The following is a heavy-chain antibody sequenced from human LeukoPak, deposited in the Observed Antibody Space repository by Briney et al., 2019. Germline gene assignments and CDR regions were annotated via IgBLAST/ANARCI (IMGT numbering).Heavy chain of an antibody. CDR2: IKQDGSEK. Sequence: GGSLRLSCAVSGFTFSTYWMSWVRQAPGKGLEWVANIKQDGSEKYYVDSVKGRFTISRDNAKNSLSLQMNSLRAEDTAVYYCARLMYYFDYWGRGTLVTVSS. CDR1: GFTFSTYW. V-gene: IGHV3-7*01. J-gene: IGHJ4*02. CDR3: ARLMYYFDY.